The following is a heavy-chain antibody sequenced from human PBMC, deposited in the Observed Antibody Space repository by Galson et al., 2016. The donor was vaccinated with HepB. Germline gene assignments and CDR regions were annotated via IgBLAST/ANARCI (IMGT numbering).Heavy chain of an antibody. CDR1: GYSFISYG. J-gene: IGHJ6*02. CDR2: ISTYNGNT. D-gene: IGHD1-26*01. Sequence: SVKVSCKASGYSFISYGISWVRQARGQGLEWMGWISTYNGNTNYEQKFKRRVTLTADISTSTAQMELRSLRSDDTAVYYCARDGTLSGSYYHFYGMDVWGQGTTVTVSS. CDR3: ARDGTLSGSYYHFYGMDV. V-gene: IGHV1-18*01.